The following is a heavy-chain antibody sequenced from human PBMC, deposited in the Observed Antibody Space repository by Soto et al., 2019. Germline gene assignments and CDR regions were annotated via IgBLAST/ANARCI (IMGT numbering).Heavy chain of an antibody. D-gene: IGHD3-16*02. CDR3: GGSYDYIWGSYRAIPTFDY. V-gene: IGHV3-11*01. CDR1: GFTFSDYY. CDR2: ISSSGSTI. J-gene: IGHJ4*02. Sequence: GGSLRLSCAASGFTFSDYYMSWIRQAPGKGLEWVSYISSSGSTIYYADSVKGRFTISRDNAKNSLYLQMNSLRAEDTAVYYCGGSYDYIWGSYRAIPTFDYWGQGTLVTVSS.